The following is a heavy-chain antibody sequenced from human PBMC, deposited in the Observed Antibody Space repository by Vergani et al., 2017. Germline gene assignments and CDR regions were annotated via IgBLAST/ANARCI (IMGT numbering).Heavy chain of an antibody. J-gene: IGHJ4*02. V-gene: IGHV4-59*12. CDR2: IYYSGST. CDR3: ARYGSANLPSFDY. CDR1: GGPISSYY. D-gene: IGHD3-10*01. Sequence: QVQLQESGPGLVKPSETLSLTCTVSGGPISSYYWSWIRQPPGKGLEWIGYIYYSGSTNYNPSLKSRVIISVDTSKNQFSLRLNSVTAADTAVYYCARYGSANLPSFDYWGQGTLVTVSS.